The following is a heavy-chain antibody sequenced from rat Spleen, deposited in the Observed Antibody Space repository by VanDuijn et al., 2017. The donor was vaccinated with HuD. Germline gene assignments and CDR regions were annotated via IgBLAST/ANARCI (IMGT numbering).Heavy chain of an antibody. D-gene: IGHD1-11*01. V-gene: IGHV3-1*01. CDR2: ISYSGST. CDR3: AMFRTGRRGGYYYVMEA. Sequence: EVQLQESGPGLVKPSQSLSLTCSVTDYSITSNYWDWIRKFPGNKMEWIGHISYSGSTNYNPSLKSRISLTRDTSKNQFFLQWKSLTTEDTATYYCAMFRTGRRGGYYYVMEAWGQGASVTVSS. CDR1: DYSITSNY. J-gene: IGHJ4*01.